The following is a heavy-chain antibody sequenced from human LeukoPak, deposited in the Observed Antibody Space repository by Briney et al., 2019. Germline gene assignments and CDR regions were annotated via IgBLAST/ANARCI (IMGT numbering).Heavy chain of an antibody. Sequence: PSDTLSLTCSVSGYSIATGNYWAWVRHPPGKGLEWIGCVYHSGTHYKSSLTSRATISMDTSANQFSLRLTSMTAADSAFYYCTKTSGGGGHDSWGQGILVTVSS. CDR1: GYSIATGNY. CDR3: TKTSGGGGHDS. J-gene: IGHJ5*01. CDR2: VYHSGT. V-gene: IGHV4-38-2*01. D-gene: IGHD4-23*01.